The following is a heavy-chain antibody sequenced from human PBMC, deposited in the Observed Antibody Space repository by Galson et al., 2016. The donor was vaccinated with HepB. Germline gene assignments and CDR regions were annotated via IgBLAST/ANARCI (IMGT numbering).Heavy chain of an antibody. Sequence: LSLTCTVSGGSISSGDYYWSWIRQHPGKGLEWIGYIYYTGSTYYNPSLKSRLTISVDTSKNQFSLKLSSVTAADTAVYYCARDRGYYYDSSGYYFPWFDPWGQGTLVTVSS. J-gene: IGHJ5*02. CDR2: IYYTGST. CDR3: ARDRGYYYDSSGYYFPWFDP. D-gene: IGHD3-22*01. V-gene: IGHV4-31*03. CDR1: GGSISSGDYY.